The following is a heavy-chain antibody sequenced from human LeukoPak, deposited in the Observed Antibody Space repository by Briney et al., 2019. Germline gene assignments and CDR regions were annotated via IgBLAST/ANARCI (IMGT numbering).Heavy chain of an antibody. D-gene: IGHD1-1*01. CDR3: ARANPNWNPPDY. J-gene: IGHJ4*02. V-gene: IGHV4-59*08. CDR1: SNSMTSYF. Sequence: PSETLSLTCSVPSNSMTSYFWSWIRQPPGKGLEWIGYVYHSGSTSYNPSLKSRVSISEDTSKNQFSLKLSSVTAADTAVYYCARANPNWNPPDYWGQGILVTVSS. CDR2: VYHSGST.